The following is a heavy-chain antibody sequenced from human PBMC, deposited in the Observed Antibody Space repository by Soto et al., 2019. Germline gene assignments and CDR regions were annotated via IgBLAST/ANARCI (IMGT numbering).Heavy chain of an antibody. J-gene: IGHJ6*03. CDR3: ARAGVPLYRYCKYYYYYYMDV. Sequence: QVQLQQWGAGLLKPSETLSLTCAVYGGSFSGYYWSWIRQPPGKGLEWIGEINHSGSTNYNPSLKRRVTISVDTSKNQFSLKLSSVIAADTAVYYCARAGVPLYRYCKYYYYYYMDVWGKGTTVTVSS. CDR2: INHSGST. CDR1: GGSFSGYY. D-gene: IGHD6-13*01. V-gene: IGHV4-34*01.